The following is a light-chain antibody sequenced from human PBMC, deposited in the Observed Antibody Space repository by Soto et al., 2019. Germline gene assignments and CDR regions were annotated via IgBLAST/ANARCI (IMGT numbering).Light chain of an antibody. Sequence: QSALTQPPSASGSPGQSVAMSCTGTSSDVGGQNYVSWYQQHPGKAPKLIIYAVTERPSGVPDRFSGSKSGNTASLTVSGLQTEDEADYYCSSHAGNNNYVFGTGTKVTVL. CDR1: SSDVGGQNY. CDR2: AVT. CDR3: SSHAGNNNYV. J-gene: IGLJ1*01. V-gene: IGLV2-8*01.